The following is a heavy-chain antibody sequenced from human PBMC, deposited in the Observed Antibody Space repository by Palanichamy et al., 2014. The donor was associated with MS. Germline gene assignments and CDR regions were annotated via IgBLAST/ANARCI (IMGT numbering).Heavy chain of an antibody. CDR2: ISGYNGNT. Sequence: QVQLVQSGVDGEEAWGLSDGLLARLTGYTFTDYGISRVRQAPGQGLEWMGWISGYNGNTNYEQKFQGRVTMTKDTSTSTAYMDLRNLRSDDTAVYYCARAPYSTGWYDPPYFDYWGQGTLVTVSS. V-gene: IGHV1-18*04. J-gene: IGHJ4*02. D-gene: IGHD6-19*01. CDR3: ARAPYSTGWYDPPYFDY. CDR1: GYTFTDYG.